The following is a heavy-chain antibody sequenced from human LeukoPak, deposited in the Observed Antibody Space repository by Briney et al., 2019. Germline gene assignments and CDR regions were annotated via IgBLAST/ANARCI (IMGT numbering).Heavy chain of an antibody. J-gene: IGHJ4*02. CDR1: GFTFSNAW. CDR2: ISSSSSTI. CDR3: ARLAGVHDYSNYGQFDY. Sequence: GGSLRLSCAASGFTFSNAWMSWVRQAPGKGLEWVSYISSSSSTIYYADSVKGRFTISRDNAKNSLYLQMNSLRAEDTAVYYCARLAGVHDYSNYGQFDYWGQGTLVTVSS. D-gene: IGHD4-11*01. V-gene: IGHV3-48*01.